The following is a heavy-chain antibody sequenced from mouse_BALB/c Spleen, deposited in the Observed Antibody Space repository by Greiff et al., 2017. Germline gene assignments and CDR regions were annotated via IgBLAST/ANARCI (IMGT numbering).Heavy chain of an antibody. CDR1: GFTFSDFY. Sequence: EVMLVESGGGLVQPGGSLRLSCATSGFTFSDFYMEWVRQPPGKRLEWIAASRNKANDYTTEYSASVKGRFIVSRDTSQSILYLQMNALRAEDTAIYYCARDADTTATGYFDVWGAGTTVTVSS. CDR2: SRNKANDYTT. V-gene: IGHV7-1*02. D-gene: IGHD1-2*01. CDR3: ARDADTTATGYFDV. J-gene: IGHJ1*01.